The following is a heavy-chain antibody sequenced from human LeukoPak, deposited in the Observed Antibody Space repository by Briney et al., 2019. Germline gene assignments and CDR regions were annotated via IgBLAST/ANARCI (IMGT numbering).Heavy chain of an antibody. Sequence: GGSLRLSCEASGFTFSTYTMSWVRQAPGKGLEWLSCITSSTYYADSVKGRFTISRDNAKNSLYLQMNSLRAEDTAVYYCARARYFGSGTYPDYWGQGTLVTVSS. J-gene: IGHJ4*02. D-gene: IGHD3-10*01. CDR1: GFTFSTYT. CDR3: ARARYFGSGTYPDY. CDR2: ITSST. V-gene: IGHV3-48*01.